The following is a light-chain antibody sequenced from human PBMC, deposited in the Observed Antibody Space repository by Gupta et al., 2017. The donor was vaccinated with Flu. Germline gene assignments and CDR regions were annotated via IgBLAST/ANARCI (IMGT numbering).Light chain of an antibody. Sequence: QSALTQPPSASGSPGQSVTISCTGTSSDIGAYNYVSWYQQHPGKAPKLVIYDVNKRPSGVPDRFSGYKAGNTASPNVTGLQAEDEADDYCGSYAGPSRFWVFGTGTKVTVL. CDR1: SSDIGAYNY. CDR2: DVN. CDR3: GSYAGPSRFWV. J-gene: IGLJ1*01. V-gene: IGLV2-8*01.